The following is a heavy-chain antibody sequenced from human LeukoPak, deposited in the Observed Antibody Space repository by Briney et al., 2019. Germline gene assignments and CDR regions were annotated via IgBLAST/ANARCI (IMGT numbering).Heavy chain of an antibody. V-gene: IGHV3-11*01. Sequence: GGSLRLSCAASGFTFSDYYMSWIRQAPGKGLEWVSYISGSGSTIYYADSVKGRFTISRGNAKNSLYLQMNSLRAEDTAVYYCARGVAGATTSSMVFDYWGQGTLVTVSS. J-gene: IGHJ4*02. CDR3: ARGVAGATTSSMVFDY. CDR1: GFTFSDYY. D-gene: IGHD1-26*01. CDR2: ISGSGSTI.